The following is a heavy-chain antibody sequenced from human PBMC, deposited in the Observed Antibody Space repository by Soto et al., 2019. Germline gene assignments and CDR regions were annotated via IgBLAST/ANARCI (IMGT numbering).Heavy chain of an antibody. D-gene: IGHD3-16*02. V-gene: IGHV2-5*02. J-gene: IGHJ4*02. CDR3: AHSGVIPSFYIWGSYREAYFDY. CDR2: IYWDDDK. CDR1: GFSLSTSGVG. Sequence: SGPTLVKPTQTLTLTCTFSGFSLSTSGVGVGWIRQPPGKALEWLALIYWDDDKRYSPSLKSRLTITKDTSKNQVVLTMTNMDPVDTATYYCAHSGVIPSFYIWGSYREAYFDYWGQGTLVTVSS.